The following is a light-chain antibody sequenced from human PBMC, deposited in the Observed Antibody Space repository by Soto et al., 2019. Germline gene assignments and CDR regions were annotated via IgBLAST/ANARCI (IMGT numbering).Light chain of an antibody. CDR3: QSYDSGLVV. CDR1: YSSIGAGYD. CDR2: GNT. V-gene: IGLV1-40*01. J-gene: IGLJ2*01. Sequence: QSVLTQPPSVSGAPGQRITISCTGSYSSIGAGYDVHWYQQLPGAAPKLLIYGNTNRPSGVPDRFSGSKSATSASLAITALQAEDEADYYCQSYDSGLVVIGGGTKLTVL.